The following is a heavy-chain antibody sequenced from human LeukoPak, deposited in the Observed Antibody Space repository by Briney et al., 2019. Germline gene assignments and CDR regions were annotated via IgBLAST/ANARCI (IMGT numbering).Heavy chain of an antibody. V-gene: IGHV3-23*01. CDR1: GLNFKFYA. CDR3: AAWYSETTQEHNS. Sequence: LAGGSLRLSCAVSGLNFKFYAMSWVRQAPGKGLEWVSTISGSGGSTYYADSVKGRFTISRDNAKTSLFLQMNSLRAEDTALYYCAAWYSETTQEHNSWGQGTLVTVSS. CDR2: ISGSGGST. D-gene: IGHD2-21*01. J-gene: IGHJ4*02.